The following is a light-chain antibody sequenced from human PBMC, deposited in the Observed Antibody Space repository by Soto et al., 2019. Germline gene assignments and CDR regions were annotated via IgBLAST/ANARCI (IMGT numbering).Light chain of an antibody. V-gene: IGKV3-20*01. Sequence: IELTQSPGTVCLSPGERATRSCRASQSVSSNHLAWYQQKPGQAPRLLIYGGSSRATGIPVRFSGSGSETDFTLTITRLEPEDFAVYYCQQYSRSRTFGQGTKVDIK. J-gene: IGKJ1*01. CDR2: GGS. CDR3: QQYSRSRT. CDR1: QSVSSNH.